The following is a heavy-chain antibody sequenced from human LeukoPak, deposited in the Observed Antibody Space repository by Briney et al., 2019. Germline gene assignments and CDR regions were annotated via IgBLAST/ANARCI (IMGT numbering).Heavy chain of an antibody. Sequence: SETLTLTCTVSGGSISSYYWSWIRQPPGKGLEWIGYIYYSGSTNYNPSLKSRVTISVDTSKNQFSLKLSSVTAADTAVYYCARSDPTTVTTHFDYWGQGTLVTVSS. V-gene: IGHV4-59*01. J-gene: IGHJ4*02. CDR3: ARSDPTTVTTHFDY. D-gene: IGHD4-17*01. CDR1: GGSISSYY. CDR2: IYYSGST.